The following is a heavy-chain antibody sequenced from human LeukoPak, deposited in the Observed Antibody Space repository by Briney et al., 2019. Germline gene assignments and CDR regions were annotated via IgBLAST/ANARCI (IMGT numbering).Heavy chain of an antibody. CDR3: ARGLPPVVKYHFDS. Sequence: GGSLRLSCAASGFTFSSYGMHWVRQAPGKGLEWVAVIWFDGSDRYYADSVKGRFTITRDNSKSTLYLQMNSLSAEDTAVYYCARGLPPVVKYHFDSWGQGTLVTVSS. J-gene: IGHJ4*02. D-gene: IGHD3-22*01. V-gene: IGHV3-33*01. CDR2: IWFDGSDR. CDR1: GFTFSSYG.